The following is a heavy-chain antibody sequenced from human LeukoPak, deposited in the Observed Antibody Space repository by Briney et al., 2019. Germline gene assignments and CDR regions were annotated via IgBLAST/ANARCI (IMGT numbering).Heavy chain of an antibody. V-gene: IGHV3-30-3*01. J-gene: IGHJ4*02. Sequence: GGSLRLSCAASGFTFSSYTMHWVRQAPGKGLEWVAVISYDESNKYYADSVKGRFTISRDNSKNSLYLQMNSLRPEDTAMYYCARGGSGWLRGLAYWGQGTLVTVSS. CDR2: ISYDESNK. CDR3: ARGGSGWLRGLAY. CDR1: GFTFSSYT. D-gene: IGHD6-19*01.